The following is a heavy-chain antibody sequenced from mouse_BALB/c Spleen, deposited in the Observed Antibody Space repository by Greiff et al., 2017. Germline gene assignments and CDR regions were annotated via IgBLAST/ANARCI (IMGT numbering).Heavy chain of an antibody. D-gene: IGHD1-1*01. CDR2: ISYSGST. J-gene: IGHJ2*01. Sequence: EVQLVESGPGLVKPSQSLSLTCTVTGYSITSDYAWNWIRQFPGNKLEWMGYISYSGSTSYNPSLKSRISITRDTSKNQFFLQLNSVTTEDTATYYCARVYYYGSSPYFDYWGQGTTLTVSS. CDR1: GYSITSDYA. V-gene: IGHV3-2*02. CDR3: ARVYYYGSSPYFDY.